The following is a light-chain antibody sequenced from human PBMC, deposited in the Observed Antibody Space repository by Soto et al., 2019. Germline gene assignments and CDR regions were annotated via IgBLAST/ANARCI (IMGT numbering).Light chain of an antibody. CDR2: DGY. V-gene: IGKV1-5*01. J-gene: IGKJ2*01. CDR1: QTINNK. Sequence: DIQMTQSPSTLSASVGDRVTITCRASQTINNKLAWYQKKLGKAPKLLIYDGYTLASGVPSRFSGSRPGPEVSLTIGSLQPDDFADYYCQQYDTYFRYTFGQGTKLDIK. CDR3: QQYDTYFRYT.